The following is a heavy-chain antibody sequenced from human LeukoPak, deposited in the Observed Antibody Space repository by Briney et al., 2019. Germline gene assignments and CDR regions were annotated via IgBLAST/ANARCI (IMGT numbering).Heavy chain of an antibody. D-gene: IGHD2-21*02. CDR2: ISSSSSTI. CDR1: GFTFSSYS. J-gene: IGHJ4*01. V-gene: IGHV3-48*01. CDR3: GKSEVTIPDSH. Sequence: TGGSLRLSCAASGFTFSSYSMNWVRQAPGKGLEWVSYISSSSSTIYYADSVKGRFTISRDNAKNSLYLQMNSLRAEDTAVYYCGKSEVTIPDSHWGQGTPVTVSS.